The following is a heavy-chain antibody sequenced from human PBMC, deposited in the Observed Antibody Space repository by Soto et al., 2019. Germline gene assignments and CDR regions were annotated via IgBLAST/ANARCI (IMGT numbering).Heavy chain of an antibody. J-gene: IGHJ6*03. CDR2: INPSGGST. Sequence: QVQLVQSGAEVKKPGASVKVSCKASGYTFTSYYMHWVRQAPGQGLEWMGIINPSGGSTSYAQKYQGRVTMTRDTSTSTVYMGLSSLRSKDTAVYYCARDPVGNGSADCSSTSCPYYYYYYMDVWGKGTTVTVSS. V-gene: IGHV1-46*03. CDR3: ARDPVGNGSADCSSTSCPYYYYYYMDV. D-gene: IGHD2-2*01. CDR1: GYTFTSYY.